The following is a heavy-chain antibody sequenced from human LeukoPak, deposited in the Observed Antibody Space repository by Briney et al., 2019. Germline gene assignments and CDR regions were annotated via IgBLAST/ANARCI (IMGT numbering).Heavy chain of an antibody. CDR3: ARGERYFDWSEPFDI. CDR1: GFTFSSYW. Sequence: GGSLRLSCAASGFTFSSYWMSWVRQAPGKGLEWVANIKQDGSEKYYVDSVKGRFTISRDNAKNSLYLQMNSLRAEDTAVYYCARGERYFDWSEPFDIWGQGTMVTVSS. J-gene: IGHJ3*02. CDR2: IKQDGSEK. D-gene: IGHD3-9*01. V-gene: IGHV3-7*01.